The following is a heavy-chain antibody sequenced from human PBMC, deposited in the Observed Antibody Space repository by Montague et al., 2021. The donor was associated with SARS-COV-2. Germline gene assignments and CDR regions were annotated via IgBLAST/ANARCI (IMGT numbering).Heavy chain of an antibody. Sequence: SETLSLTCTVSRGSISSYYWSWIRQPPGKGLEWIGYIYYSGSTNYNPSLKSRVTISVDTSKNQFSLKLSSVTAADTAVYYCARCITIFGVVGSWFDPWGQGTLVTVSS. J-gene: IGHJ5*02. CDR3: ARCITIFGVVGSWFDP. CDR1: RGSISSYY. CDR2: IYYSGST. V-gene: IGHV4-59*01. D-gene: IGHD3-3*01.